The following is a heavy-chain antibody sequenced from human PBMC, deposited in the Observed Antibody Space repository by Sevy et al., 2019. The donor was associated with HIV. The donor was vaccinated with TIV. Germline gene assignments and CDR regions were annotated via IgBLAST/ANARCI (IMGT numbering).Heavy chain of an antibody. V-gene: IGHV1-69*13. J-gene: IGHJ4*02. CDR3: ARLMSCGGDCYYFDF. CDR1: GGNFRTFI. D-gene: IGHD2-21*02. CDR2: IITIFPTA. Sequence: ASVKVSCKTSGGNFRTFISTWVRQAPGQGLEWMGGIITIFPTANYAQRFQGRVTITADESTSTAYMEMSNLRSDDTAVYYCARLMSCGGDCYYFDFWGQGTLVTVSS.